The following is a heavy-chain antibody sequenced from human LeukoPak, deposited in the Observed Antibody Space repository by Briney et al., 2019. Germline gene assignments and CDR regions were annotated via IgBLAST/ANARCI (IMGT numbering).Heavy chain of an antibody. CDR1: GYSFTSYW. CDR2: IYPGDSDT. V-gene: IGHV5-51*01. D-gene: IGHD3-22*01. J-gene: IGHJ4*02. Sequence: GESLKISCKGSGYSFTSYWIGWVRQMPGKGLEWMGIIYPGDSDTRYSPSFQGQVTISADKSISTAYLQWSSLKASDTAMYYCARRDYYDSSGYSLYSFDYWGQGTLVTVYS. CDR3: ARRDYYDSSGYSLYSFDY.